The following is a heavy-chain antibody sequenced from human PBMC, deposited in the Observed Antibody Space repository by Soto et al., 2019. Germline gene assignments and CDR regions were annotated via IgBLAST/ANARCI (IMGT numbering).Heavy chain of an antibody. D-gene: IGHD3-16*01. J-gene: IGHJ6*02. Sequence: QVQLVQSGAEVKKPGASVNVSCKASGYTFTSYGFSWVRQAPGQGLEWMGWINGYTGNTHYAQKFQGRVTMTTDTSTSTAYLELWTLISDDTAVYYCARSWVTGKGDMDVWGQGTTVTVSS. V-gene: IGHV1-18*01. CDR3: ARSWVTGKGDMDV. CDR2: INGYTGNT. CDR1: GYTFTSYG.